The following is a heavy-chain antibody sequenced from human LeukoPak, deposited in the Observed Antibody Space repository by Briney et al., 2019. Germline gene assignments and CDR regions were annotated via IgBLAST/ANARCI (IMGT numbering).Heavy chain of an antibody. CDR1: GFRFSNYG. D-gene: IGHD6-13*01. CDR2: IGTAGEI. V-gene: IGHV3-13*01. Sequence: GGSLRLSCVASGFRFSNYGMNWVRQAPGKGLEWVSGIGTAGEIYYPGSVKGRFTISRENAKNSLYLQMNSLRAGDTAVYYCARAAYSSTWYSRYFDLWGRGTLVTVSS. CDR3: ARAAYSSTWYSRYFDL. J-gene: IGHJ2*01.